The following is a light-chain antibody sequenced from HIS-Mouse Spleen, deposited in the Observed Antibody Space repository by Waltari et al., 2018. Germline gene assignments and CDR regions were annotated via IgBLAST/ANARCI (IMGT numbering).Light chain of an antibody. CDR2: DVS. J-gene: IGLJ3*02. V-gene: IGLV2-11*01. Sequence: QSALTQPRSVSGSPGQSVTISCTGTSSDVGGYNYVSWYQQHPGKAPKLMIYDVSKRPSGVPDRFAGSKSGNTASLPISGLQAEDEADYYCSSYTSSSTWVFGGGTKLTVL. CDR3: SSYTSSSTWV. CDR1: SSDVGGYNY.